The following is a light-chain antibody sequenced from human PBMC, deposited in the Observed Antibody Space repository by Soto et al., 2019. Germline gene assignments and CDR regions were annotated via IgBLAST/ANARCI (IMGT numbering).Light chain of an antibody. J-gene: IGLJ1*01. CDR1: SSDVGVYDY. CDR3: SSFTTSTSYV. V-gene: IGLV2-14*03. CDR2: DVS. Sequence: QSVLTQPASVSGSPGQSITISCTGTSSDVGVYDYVSWYQQHPGEVPKLMIFDVSDRPSGVSNRFSGSKSGNTASLTISGLQAEDEADYYCSSFTTSTSYVFGTGTKVTVL.